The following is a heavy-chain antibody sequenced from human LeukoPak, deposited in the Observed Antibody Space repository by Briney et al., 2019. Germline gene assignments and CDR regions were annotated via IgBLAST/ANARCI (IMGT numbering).Heavy chain of an antibody. CDR2: ITNSGGST. V-gene: IGHV3-23*01. J-gene: IGHJ4*02. CDR1: GFTFSAFG. CDR3: AREIQWLVLGY. D-gene: IGHD6-19*01. Sequence: HPGGSLRLSCAASGFTFSAFGMNWVRQAPGKGLEWVSTITNSGGSTYYVDSVKGRFTISRDNSKNTLYLQLSSLRAEDTAVYYCAREIQWLVLGYWGQGTLVTVSS.